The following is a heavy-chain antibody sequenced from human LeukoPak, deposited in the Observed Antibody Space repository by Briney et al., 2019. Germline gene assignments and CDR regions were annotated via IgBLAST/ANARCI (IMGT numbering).Heavy chain of an antibody. J-gene: IGHJ4*02. Sequence: GASVKVSCKASGGTFSSYAISWVRQAPGQGLEWMGGIIPIFGTANYAQKFQGRVTITADESTSTAYMELSSLRSEDTVVYYCARGDYGTRYYFDYWGQGTLVTVSS. CDR2: IIPIFGTA. CDR1: GGTFSSYA. CDR3: ARGDYGTRYYFDY. D-gene: IGHD4-17*01. V-gene: IGHV1-69*13.